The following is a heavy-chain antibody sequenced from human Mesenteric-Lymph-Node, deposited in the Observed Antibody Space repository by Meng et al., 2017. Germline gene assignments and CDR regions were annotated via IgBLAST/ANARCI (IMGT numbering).Heavy chain of an antibody. D-gene: IGHD2-2*01. CDR3: ASGRKYCSSTSCYGQFDY. J-gene: IGHJ4*02. V-gene: IGHV4-59*12. Sequence: QGRLREQGPGLVKPSEYRSLPVTGSGGAISSYYWSWIRQPPGKGREWIGYIYNSGSTNYNPSLKSRVTISVDTSKNQFSLKLSSVTAADTAVYYCASGRKYCSSTSCYGQFDYWGQGTLVTVSS. CDR2: IYNSGST. CDR1: GGAISSYY.